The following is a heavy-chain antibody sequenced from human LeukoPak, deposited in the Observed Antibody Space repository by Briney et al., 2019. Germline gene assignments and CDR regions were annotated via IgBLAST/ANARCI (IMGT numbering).Heavy chain of an antibody. D-gene: IGHD2-2*01. J-gene: IGHJ4*02. CDR2: ISSSSSDI. CDR3: ARDGLYCSSTNCYLDY. Sequence: GGSLRLSCAASGFTFSSYSMNWVRQAPGKGLEWVSSISSSSSDIYYADSVKGRFTISRDNAKNSLYLQMNSLRAEDTAVYYCARDGLYCSSTNCYLDYWGQGTLVTVSS. V-gene: IGHV3-21*01. CDR1: GFTFSSYS.